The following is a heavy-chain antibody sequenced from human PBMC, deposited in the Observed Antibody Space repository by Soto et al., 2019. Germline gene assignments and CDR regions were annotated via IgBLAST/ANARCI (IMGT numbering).Heavy chain of an antibody. CDR1: GFTFSSYA. V-gene: IGHV3-30-3*01. CDR3: ARDRTEWLRGWYFDL. D-gene: IGHD5-12*01. Sequence: QVQLVESGGGVVQPGRSLRLSCAASGFTFSSYAMHWVRQAPGKGLEWVAVISYDGSNKYYADSVKGRFTISRDNSKKTLYLQMNSLRAEDTAVYYCARDRTEWLRGWYFDLWGRGTLVTVSS. CDR2: ISYDGSNK. J-gene: IGHJ2*01.